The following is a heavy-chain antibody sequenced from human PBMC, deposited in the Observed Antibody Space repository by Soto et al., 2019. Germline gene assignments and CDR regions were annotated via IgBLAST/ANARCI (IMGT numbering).Heavy chain of an antibody. D-gene: IGHD1-26*01. J-gene: IGHJ4*02. V-gene: IGHV4-59*01. Sequence: SETLSLTCTVSGDSISTNQWGWIRQPPGKGLEWIGYIANNGGTNYNPSLKSRLTMSKDMSRNQFSLKLSSVTAADTAVYYCASDHLGSLDYWGQGTRVTVSS. CDR1: GDSISTNQ. CDR2: IANNGGT. CDR3: ASDHLGSLDY.